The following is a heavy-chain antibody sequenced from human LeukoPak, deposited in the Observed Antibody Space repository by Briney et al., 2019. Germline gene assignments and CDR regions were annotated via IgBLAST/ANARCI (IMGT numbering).Heavy chain of an antibody. V-gene: IGHV3-7*03. CDR3: ARRYFDY. CDR2: IRQDGGVK. J-gene: IGHJ4*01. CDR1: RFTLSTYW. Sequence: GGSLRLSCAASRFTLSTYWMSWVRQAPGKGLEWVANIRQDGGVKYYVDSVKGRFTIFRDNAKNSLYLQMNSLRAEDTAVCYCARRYFDYWGHGTLVTVSS.